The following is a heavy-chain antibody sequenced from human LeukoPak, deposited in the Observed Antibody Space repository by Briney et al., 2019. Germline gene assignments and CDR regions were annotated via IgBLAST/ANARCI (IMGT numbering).Heavy chain of an antibody. V-gene: IGHV3-23*01. J-gene: IGHJ4*02. CDR2: ITGGGSGI. CDR3: AKGGDYDVLTGYYVSDY. D-gene: IGHD3-9*01. CDR1: GFTFSNYA. Sequence: PGASLRLSCAASGFTFSNYAMSRVRQAPGKGLEWVSAITGGGSGIYYADSMKSRFTISRDNSKNTLYLQINSLRAEDTAVYYCAKGGDYDVLTGYYVSDYWGQGTLVTVSS.